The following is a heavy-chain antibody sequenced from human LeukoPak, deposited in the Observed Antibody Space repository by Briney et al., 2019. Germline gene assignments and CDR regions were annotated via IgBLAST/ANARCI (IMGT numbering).Heavy chain of an antibody. CDR1: GFTFSSYA. D-gene: IGHD3-22*01. CDR3: ARDSGYWAFDI. J-gene: IGHJ3*02. CDR2: ISGSGTTT. V-gene: IGHV3-23*01. Sequence: GGSLRLSCAASGFTFSSYAMTWVRRAPGQGLEWVSAISGSGTTTYYADSVKGRFTISRDNSKNTLHLQMNSLRADDTAVYYCARDSGYWAFDIWGQGTMVTVSS.